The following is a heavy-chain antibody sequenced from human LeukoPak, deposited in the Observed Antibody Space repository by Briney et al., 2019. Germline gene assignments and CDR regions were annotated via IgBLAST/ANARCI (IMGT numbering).Heavy chain of an antibody. J-gene: IGHJ4*02. CDR3: ARGGYGEYYYDSSGYYLFDY. V-gene: IGHV4-61*01. CDR1: GGSVSSGSYY. D-gene: IGHD3-22*01. CDR2: IYYRGST. Sequence: KPSETLSLTCTVSGGSVSSGSYYWSWIRQPPGKGLEWIGYIYYRGSTNYNPSLKSRVTISVDTSKNQFSLKLSSVTAADTAVYYCARGGYGEYYYDSSGYYLFDYWGQGTLVTVSS.